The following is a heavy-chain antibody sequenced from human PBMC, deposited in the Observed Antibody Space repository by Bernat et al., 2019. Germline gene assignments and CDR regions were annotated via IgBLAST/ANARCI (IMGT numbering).Heavy chain of an antibody. J-gene: IGHJ4*02. D-gene: IGHD5-18*01. V-gene: IGHV3-30-3*01. Sequence: QVQLVESGGGVVQPGRSLRLSCAASGFTFSSYAMHWVRQAPGKGLEWVAVISYDGSNKYYADSVKGRFTISRDNSKNTLYLQMNSLRAEDTAVYYCARDGQVDTAMDPLYYFDYWGQGTLVTVSS. CDR2: ISYDGSNK. CDR1: GFTFSSYA. CDR3: ARDGQVDTAMDPLYYFDY.